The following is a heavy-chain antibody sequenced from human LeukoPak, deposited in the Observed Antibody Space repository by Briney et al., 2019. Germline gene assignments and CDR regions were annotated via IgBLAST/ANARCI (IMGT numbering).Heavy chain of an antibody. J-gene: IGHJ5*02. CDR1: GGSFSGYY. Sequence: SETLSLTCAVYGGSFSGYYWSWIRQPPGKGLEWIGEINHSGSTYYNPSLKSRVTISVDTSKNQFSLKLGSVTAADTAVYYCARDPHDYGGTWGQGTLVTVSS. CDR3: ARDPHDYGGT. D-gene: IGHD4-23*01. V-gene: IGHV4-34*01. CDR2: INHSGST.